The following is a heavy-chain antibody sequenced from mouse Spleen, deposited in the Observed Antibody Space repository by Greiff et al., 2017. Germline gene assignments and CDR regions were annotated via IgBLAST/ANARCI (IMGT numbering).Heavy chain of an antibody. CDR3: ARRRYFDV. CDR1: GYTFTSYW. V-gene: IGHV1-69*02. CDR2: IDPSDSYT. Sequence: QVQLQQSGAELAKPGASVKLSCKASGYTFTSYWMHWVKQRPGQGLEWIGEIDPSDSYTNYNQKFKGKATLTVDKSSSTAYMQLSSLTSEDSAVYYCARRRYFDVWGAGTTVTVSS. J-gene: IGHJ1*01.